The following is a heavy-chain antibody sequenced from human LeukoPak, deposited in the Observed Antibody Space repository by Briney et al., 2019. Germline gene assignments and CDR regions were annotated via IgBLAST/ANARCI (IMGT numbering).Heavy chain of an antibody. Sequence: PSETLSLTCTVSGGSISSYYWSWIRQPPGKGLEWIGYIYYSGSTNYNPSLKSRVTMSVDTSKNQFSLRLNSVTAADTAMYYCARGSGSSWLYWGQGILAIVSA. CDR2: IYYSGST. J-gene: IGHJ4*02. D-gene: IGHD6-13*01. CDR3: ARGSGSSWLY. V-gene: IGHV4-59*01. CDR1: GGSISSYY.